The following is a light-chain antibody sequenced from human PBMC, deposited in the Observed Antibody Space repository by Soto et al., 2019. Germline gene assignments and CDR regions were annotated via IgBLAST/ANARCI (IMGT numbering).Light chain of an antibody. CDR1: QSISSN. J-gene: IGKJ1*01. Sequence: EIVMTQSPATLSVSPGERATLSCRASQSISSNLGWYQQKSGQAPRLLIYGASTRAAGAPARFSGNGSGTEFTLTISSLRSEDFAVYYCQQYNTWPPTFGQGTKVDIK. CDR3: QQYNTWPPT. V-gene: IGKV3-15*01. CDR2: GAS.